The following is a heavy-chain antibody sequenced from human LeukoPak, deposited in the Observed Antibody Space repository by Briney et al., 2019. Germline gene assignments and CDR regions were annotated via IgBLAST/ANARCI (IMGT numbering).Heavy chain of an antibody. CDR3: ATDAPFYGSGSYFSDFQH. CDR2: IKRKTDGGTT. V-gene: IGHV3-15*01. J-gene: IGHJ1*01. Sequence: GGSLRLSCAASGFTFSYAWMSWVRQAPGKGLEWVGRIKRKTDGGTTDHGAPVKGRFTISRDDSKKALYLQMNSLKTEDTGVYYCATDAPFYGSGSYFSDFQHWGQGTLVTVSS. CDR1: GFTFSYAW. D-gene: IGHD3-10*01.